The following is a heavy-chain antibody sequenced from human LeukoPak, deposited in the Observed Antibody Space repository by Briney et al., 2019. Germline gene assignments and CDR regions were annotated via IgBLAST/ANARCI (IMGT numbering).Heavy chain of an antibody. V-gene: IGHV3-21*01. CDR3: ARDRDIVVVVAATGAFDI. D-gene: IGHD2-15*01. CDR2: ISSSSSYI. CDR1: GFTFSSYS. J-gene: IGHJ3*02. Sequence: GGSLRLSCAASGFTFSSYSMNWVRQAPGKGLEWGSSISSSSSYISYADSVKGRFTISRDNAKNSLYLQMNSLRAEDTAVYYCARDRDIVVVVAATGAFDIWGQGTMVTVSS.